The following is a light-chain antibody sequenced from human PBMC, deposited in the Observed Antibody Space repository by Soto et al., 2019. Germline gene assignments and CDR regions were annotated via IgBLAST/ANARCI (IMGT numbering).Light chain of an antibody. CDR3: QHYNSLPLT. V-gene: IGKV3-15*01. CDR2: GAS. Sequence: EIVMTQSPATLSVSPGEGATLSCRASQSVNSNLAWYQQKPGQAPTLLIYGASTRATGVPARFSGSGSGTEFALTISSLQSEDFGVYYCQHYNSLPLTFGGGAMVEIK. CDR1: QSVNSN. J-gene: IGKJ4*01.